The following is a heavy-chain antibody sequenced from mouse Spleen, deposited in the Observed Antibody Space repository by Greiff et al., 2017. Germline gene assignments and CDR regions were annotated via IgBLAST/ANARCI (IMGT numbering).Heavy chain of an antibody. V-gene: IGHV1-85*01. CDR3: ARGERVYYYDGSSYWYFDV. Sequence: QVQLQQPGTELVKPGASVKLSCKASGYTFTSYDINWVKQRPGQGLEWIGWIYPRDGSTKYNEKFKGKATLTVDTSSSTAYMELHSLTSEDSAVYFCARGERVYYYDGSSYWYFDVWGAGTTVTVSS. J-gene: IGHJ1*01. D-gene: IGHD1-1*01. CDR2: IYPRDGST. CDR1: GYTFTSYD.